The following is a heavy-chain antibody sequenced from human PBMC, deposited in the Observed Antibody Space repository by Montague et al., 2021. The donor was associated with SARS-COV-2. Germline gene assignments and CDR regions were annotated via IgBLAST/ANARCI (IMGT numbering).Heavy chain of an antibody. D-gene: IGHD2-2*02. J-gene: IGHJ4*02. V-gene: IGHV4-59*13. CDR1: GVSISGYY. CDR2: VCYGGPT. Sequence: SETLSLTCTVSGVSISGYYWSWIRRPPGRGLEWIGYVCYGGPTNYNPSLKSRVSISVDTSKNYFSLRLRSVTTADTAVYYCARNTELQPFDFWGQGTLVTVSS. CDR3: ARNTELQPFDF.